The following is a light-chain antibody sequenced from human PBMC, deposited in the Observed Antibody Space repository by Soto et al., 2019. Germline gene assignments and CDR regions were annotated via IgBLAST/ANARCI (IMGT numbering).Light chain of an antibody. CDR2: DAS. CDR3: QQRSNWPPIT. CDR1: QSLSGNY. J-gene: IGKJ5*01. V-gene: IGKV3-11*01. Sequence: EIVLTQSPGTLSLSPGERATLSCRASQSLSGNYLAWYQQKPGQAPRLLIYDASNRATGIPARFSGSGSGTDFTLTISSLEPEDCAVYYCQQRSNWPPITFGQGTRLEIK.